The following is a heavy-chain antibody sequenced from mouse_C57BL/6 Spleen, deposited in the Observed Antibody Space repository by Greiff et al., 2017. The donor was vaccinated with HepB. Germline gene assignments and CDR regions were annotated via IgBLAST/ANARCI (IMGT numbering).Heavy chain of an antibody. D-gene: IGHD5-1*01. CDR3: AGTGVRRGGFAY. Sequence: VQLQQPGAELVRPGSSVKLSCKASGYTFTSYWMHWVKQRPIQGLEWIGNIDPSDSETHYNQKFKDKATLTVDKSSSTAYMQLGSLTSEDAAVYYCAGTGVRRGGFAYWGQGTLVTVSA. CDR1: GYTFTSYW. CDR2: IDPSDSET. J-gene: IGHJ3*01. V-gene: IGHV1-52*01.